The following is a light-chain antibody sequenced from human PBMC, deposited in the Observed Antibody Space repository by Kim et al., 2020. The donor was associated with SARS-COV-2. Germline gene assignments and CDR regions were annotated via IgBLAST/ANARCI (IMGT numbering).Light chain of an antibody. J-gene: IGKJ1*01. V-gene: IGKV1-5*01. CDR3: QQYKTYPWT. CDR2: DAS. CDR1: PSIDTW. Sequence: DIQMTQSPSTLSASVGDRVTITCRASPSIDTWLAWYQQKPGKAPKLLIYDASSSESGVPSRFSGSGSAAEFTLTITSLQPDDFATYFCQQYKTYPWTFGQGTKVDIK.